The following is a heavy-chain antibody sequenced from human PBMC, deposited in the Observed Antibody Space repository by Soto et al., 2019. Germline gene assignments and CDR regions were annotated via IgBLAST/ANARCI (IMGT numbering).Heavy chain of an antibody. Sequence: QVQLVQSGAEVKKPGASVKVSCKASGYTFTSYDINWVRQATGQGLEWMGWMNPNSGNTGYAQKFQGRVTMTRNTSISTAYMELSSLRSEDTAVYYCARGGGYSGYVLGYYYYMDVWGKGTTVTVSS. CDR2: MNPNSGNT. V-gene: IGHV1-8*01. J-gene: IGHJ6*03. CDR3: ARGGGYSGYVLGYYYYMDV. CDR1: GYTFTSYD. D-gene: IGHD5-12*01.